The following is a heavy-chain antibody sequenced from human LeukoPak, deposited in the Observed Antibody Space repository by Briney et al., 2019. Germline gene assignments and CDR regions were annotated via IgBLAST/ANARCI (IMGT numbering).Heavy chain of an antibody. D-gene: IGHD3-10*01. J-gene: IGHJ1*01. CDR1: GGSISNFY. V-gene: IGHV4-4*07. Sequence: SETLSLTCTVSGGSISNFYWSWIRQPAGVGLEWIGRIQISGSTNYNPSLKSRITISVDTSKNQFSLKLSSVTAADTAVYYCARDSQGYYGSGTSLFQHWGQGTLVTVSS. CDR2: IQISGST. CDR3: ARDSQGYYGSGTSLFQH.